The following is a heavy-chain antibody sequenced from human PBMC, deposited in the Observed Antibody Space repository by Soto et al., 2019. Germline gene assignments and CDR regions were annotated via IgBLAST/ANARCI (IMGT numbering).Heavy chain of an antibody. D-gene: IGHD2-21*02. Sequence: SETLSLTCTVSGGSISSSTYYWDWIRQPPGKGLEWIGAMYYTGNKNYNPSLESRVTMSVDTSKNQFSLKLSSVTPTDTAVYYCARLQRTVTAYYYYYDMDVWGQGTTVTVSS. CDR2: MYYTGNK. J-gene: IGHJ6*02. CDR3: ARLQRTVTAYYYYYDMDV. V-gene: IGHV4-39*01. CDR1: GGSISSSTYY.